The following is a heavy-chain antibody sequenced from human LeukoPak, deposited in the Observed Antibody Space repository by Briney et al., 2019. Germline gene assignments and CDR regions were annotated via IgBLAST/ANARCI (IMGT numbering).Heavy chain of an antibody. D-gene: IGHD5-18*01. CDR1: GFTFSSYS. J-gene: IGHJ3*02. CDR3: ARDSTPNLPLWGEGDN. V-gene: IGHV3-21*01. Sequence: GGSLRLSCAASGFTFSSYSMNWVRQAPGKGLEWVSSISSSSSYIYYADSVKGRFTISRDNAKNSLYLQMNSLRAEDTAVYYCARDSTPNLPLWGEGDNWGQGTMVTVSS. CDR2: ISSSSSYI.